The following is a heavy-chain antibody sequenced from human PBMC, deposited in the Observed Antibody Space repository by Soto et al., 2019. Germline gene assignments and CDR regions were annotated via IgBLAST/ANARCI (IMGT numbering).Heavy chain of an antibody. CDR2: SYYSGST. V-gene: IGHV4-30-2*01. Sequence: NPSETLSLTCAVSGGSIISTSHAWSWIRQPPGKGLEWIGYSYYSGSTYVNPSLKSRVSISVDASKNQLSLMMWSVTAADTAVYYCARAPWGSRYGMDVWGQGTTVTVSS. J-gene: IGHJ6*02. D-gene: IGHD7-27*01. CDR1: GGSIISTSHA. CDR3: ARAPWGSRYGMDV.